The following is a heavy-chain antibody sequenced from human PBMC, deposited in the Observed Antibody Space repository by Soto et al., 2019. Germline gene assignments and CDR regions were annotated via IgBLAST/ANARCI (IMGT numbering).Heavy chain of an antibody. J-gene: IGHJ4*02. CDR1: GFTVSSNY. Sequence: PGGSLRLSCAASGFTVSSNYMSWVRQAPGKGLEWVSVIYSEGATYYAGSVKGRFTFSTDNSKSTLYLQMNSLRAEDTAVYYCASNYYEISGSYKGALDYWGQGILVTVSS. CDR3: ASNYYEISGSYKGALDY. D-gene: IGHD3-22*01. CDR2: IYSEGAT. V-gene: IGHV3-53*01.